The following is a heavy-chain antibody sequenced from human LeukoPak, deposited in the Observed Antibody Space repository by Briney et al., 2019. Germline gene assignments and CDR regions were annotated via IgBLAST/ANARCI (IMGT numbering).Heavy chain of an antibody. V-gene: IGHV1-2*02. CDR2: IDPNSGGT. J-gene: IGHJ3*02. CDR1: GYTFTGYY. CDR3: ARAGDYGDYLGAFDT. Sequence: ASVKVSCKASGYTFTGYYMHWVRQAPGQGLEWMGWIDPNSGGTNYAQKFQGRVTMTRDTSISTAYMELSRLRSDDTAVYYCARAGDYGDYLGAFDTWGQGTMVTVSS. D-gene: IGHD4-17*01.